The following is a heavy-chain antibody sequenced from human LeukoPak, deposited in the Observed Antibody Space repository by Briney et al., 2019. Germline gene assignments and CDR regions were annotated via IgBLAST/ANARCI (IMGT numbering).Heavy chain of an antibody. V-gene: IGHV4-61*02. CDR2: IYTSGST. Sequence: SETLSLTCTVSGGSISSGSYYWSWIRQPAGKGLEWIGRIYTSGSTNYNPSLKSRVTISVDTSKNQFSLKLSSVTAADTAVYYCAREYYYGSGSTYNWFDPWGQGTLVTVSS. CDR1: GGSISSGSYY. D-gene: IGHD3-10*01. CDR3: AREYYYGSGSTYNWFDP. J-gene: IGHJ5*02.